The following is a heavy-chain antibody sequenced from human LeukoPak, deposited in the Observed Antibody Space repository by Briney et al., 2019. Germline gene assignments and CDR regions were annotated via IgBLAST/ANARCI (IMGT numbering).Heavy chain of an antibody. V-gene: IGHV1-2*02. CDR3: ARRYCTSGTCYSGSDY. D-gene: IGHD2-15*01. CDR1: GYTFTDYY. Sequence: ASVKVSCKASGYTFTDYYIHWVRQAPGQGLEWMGWINPNNGGTNYAQNFQGRVTMTTDTSMTIAYMELSRVTSDDTAVYYCARRYCTSGTCYSGSDYWGQGTLVTVSS. CDR2: INPNNGGT. J-gene: IGHJ4*02.